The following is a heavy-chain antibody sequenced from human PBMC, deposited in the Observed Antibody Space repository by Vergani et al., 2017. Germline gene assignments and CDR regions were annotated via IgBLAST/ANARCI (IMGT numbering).Heavy chain of an antibody. D-gene: IGHD6-19*01. CDR1: GFTFSSYE. Sequence: EVQLVESGGGLVQPGGSLRLSCAASGFTFSSYEMNWVRQAPGKGLEWVSYIRSSCSTIYYADSVKGRFTISRDNAKNSLYLQMNSLRAEDTAVYYCARDRLAVAGRIDYWGQGTLVTVSS. V-gene: IGHV3-48*03. CDR3: ARDRLAVAGRIDY. J-gene: IGHJ4*02. CDR2: IRSSCSTI.